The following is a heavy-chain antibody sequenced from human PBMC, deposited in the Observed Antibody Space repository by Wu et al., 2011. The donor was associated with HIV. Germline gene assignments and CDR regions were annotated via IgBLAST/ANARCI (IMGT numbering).Heavy chain of an antibody. CDR3: ARDLGGADFDY. CDR1: GGTFNSYA. Sequence: QVQLVQSGAEVKKPGSSVKVSCKASGGTFNSYAISWVRQAPGQGLEWMGRIIPILGTTNYAQKFQGRVTITADKSTSTAYMELSSLRSEDTAVYYCARDLGGADFDYWGQGTLVTVSS. CDR2: IIPILGTT. D-gene: IGHD1-26*01. J-gene: IGHJ4*02. V-gene: IGHV1-69*09.